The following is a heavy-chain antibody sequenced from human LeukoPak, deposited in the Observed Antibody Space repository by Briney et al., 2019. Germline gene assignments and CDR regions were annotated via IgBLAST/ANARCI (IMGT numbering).Heavy chain of an antibody. CDR3: ARESGGYYDSSGYYYVGY. V-gene: IGHV3-48*01. D-gene: IGHD3-22*01. CDR1: GFTFSSYS. Sequence: GGSLRLSCAASGFTFSSYSMNWVRQAPGKGLEWVSYISSSSSTIYYADSVKGRFTISRDNAKNSLYLQMNSLRAEDTAVYYCARESGGYYDSSGYYYVGYWGQGTLVTVSS. CDR2: ISSSSSTI. J-gene: IGHJ4*02.